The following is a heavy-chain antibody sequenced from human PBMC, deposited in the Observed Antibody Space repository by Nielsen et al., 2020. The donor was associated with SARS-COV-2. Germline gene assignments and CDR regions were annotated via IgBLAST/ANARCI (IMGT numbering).Heavy chain of an antibody. CDR1: GFTFRSYA. V-gene: IGHV3-30-3*01. Sequence: GESLKIYCAASGFTFRSYAMHWVRQAPGKGLEWVAVISYDGSNKYYADSVKGRFTISRDNSKNTLYLQMNSLRAEDTAVYYCARERIVGDGYYGMDVWGQGTTVTVSS. D-gene: IGHD1-26*01. CDR3: ARERIVGDGYYGMDV. J-gene: IGHJ6*02. CDR2: ISYDGSNK.